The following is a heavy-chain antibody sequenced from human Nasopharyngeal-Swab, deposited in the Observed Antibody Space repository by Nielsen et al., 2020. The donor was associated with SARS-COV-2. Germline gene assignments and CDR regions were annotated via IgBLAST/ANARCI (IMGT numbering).Heavy chain of an antibody. CDR2: IYYSGST. CDR1: GGSISSSSYY. Sequence: SKTLSLSCTVSGGSISSSSYYWGWIRKPPGKGLEWIGSIYYSGSTYYNPSLKSRVTISVDTSKNQFSLKLSSVTAADTAVYYCARVLGYCSSTSCYEPYYYGMDVWGQGTTVTVSS. V-gene: IGHV4-39*01. J-gene: IGHJ6*02. CDR3: ARVLGYCSSTSCYEPYYYGMDV. D-gene: IGHD2-2*01.